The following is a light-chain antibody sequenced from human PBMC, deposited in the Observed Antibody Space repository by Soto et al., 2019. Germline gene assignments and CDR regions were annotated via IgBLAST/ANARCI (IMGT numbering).Light chain of an antibody. CDR3: ASYTTTGTLL. V-gene: IGLV2-14*01. Sequence: QSALTQPASVSGSPGQSITISCTGTSSDIGGYNSVSWFQHHPGKAPKLMIYEVTNRPSGVSNRFSGSNFDNTASLTISGLQAEDEADYFCASYTTTGTLLFGAGTKVTVL. J-gene: IGLJ2*01. CDR2: EVT. CDR1: SSDIGGYNS.